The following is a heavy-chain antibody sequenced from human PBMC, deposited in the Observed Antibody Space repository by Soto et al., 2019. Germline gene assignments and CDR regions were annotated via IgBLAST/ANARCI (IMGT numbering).Heavy chain of an antibody. V-gene: IGHV4-4*02. D-gene: IGHD6-13*01. Sequence: PSETLSLTCAVSGGSISSSNWWCWGRQPPGKGLEWIGEIYHSGSTNYNPSLKSRVTISVDKSKNQFSLKLSSVTAADTAVYYCARDRIAAVGTPYWGQGTLVTVSS. CDR1: GGSISSSNW. J-gene: IGHJ4*02. CDR2: IYHSGST. CDR3: ARDRIAAVGTPY.